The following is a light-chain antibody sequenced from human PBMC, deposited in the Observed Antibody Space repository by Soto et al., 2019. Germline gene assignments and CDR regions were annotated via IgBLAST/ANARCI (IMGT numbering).Light chain of an antibody. V-gene: IGKV3-20*01. CDR2: GVS. J-gene: IGKJ1*01. CDR1: QSISNKY. CDR3: QLYSGSPWT. Sequence: EIVLTQSPGTLSLSPGERATLSCRASQSISNKYLAWSQQEPGQAPRLLIHGVSIRATGIPDRFSGSGSGTDFTLTISRLEPEDFAVYYCQLYSGSPWTFGQGTKVEIK.